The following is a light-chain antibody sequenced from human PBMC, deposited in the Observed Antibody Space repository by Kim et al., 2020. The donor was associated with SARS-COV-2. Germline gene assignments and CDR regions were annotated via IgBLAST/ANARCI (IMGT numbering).Light chain of an antibody. V-gene: IGKV3-15*01. CDR1: QNINNF. CDR2: DVS. CDR3: QEYNNWPPNT. J-gene: IGKJ2*01. Sequence: VMTQSPATVSVSPGERATLSCRASQNINNFVAWYQQKPGQAPRLLIYDVSTRATGVPARFSGSGSGTEFTLTINSLQSEDFAIYFCQEYNNWPPNTFGQGTKLEI.